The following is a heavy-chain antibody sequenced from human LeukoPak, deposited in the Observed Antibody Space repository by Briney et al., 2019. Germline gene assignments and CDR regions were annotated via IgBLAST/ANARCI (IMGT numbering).Heavy chain of an antibody. J-gene: IGHJ4*02. CDR2: IDGSGST. CDR3: ARQDPRGVI. D-gene: IGHD3-10*01. Sequence: SQTLSLTCTVSGRSLSTDFWICVRQPPGKGLEWIGYIDGSGSTNYNPSLKSRVSISVDTSKNQFSLKVNSVTAADTAVYYCARQDPRGVIWGQGTLVTVSS. V-gene: IGHV4-59*01. CDR1: GRSLSTDF.